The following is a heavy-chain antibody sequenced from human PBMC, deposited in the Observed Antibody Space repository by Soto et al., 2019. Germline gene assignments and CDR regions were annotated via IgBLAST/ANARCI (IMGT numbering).Heavy chain of an antibody. J-gene: IGHJ4*02. D-gene: IGHD6-13*01. CDR1: GYTLTELS. V-gene: IGHV1-24*01. CDR3: ATDRGLRYSSSWYRIDY. CDR2: FDPEDGET. Sequence: ASVKVSCKVSGYTLTELSMHWVRQAPGKGLEWMGGFDPEDGETIYAQKFQGRVTMTEDTSTDTAYMELSSLRSEDTAVYYCATDRGLRYSSSWYRIDYWGQGTLVTVSS.